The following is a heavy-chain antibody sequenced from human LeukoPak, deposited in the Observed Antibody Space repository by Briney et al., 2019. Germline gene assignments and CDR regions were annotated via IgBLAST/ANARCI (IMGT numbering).Heavy chain of an antibody. D-gene: IGHD3-3*01. Sequence: SQTLSLTCAISGDSVSSNSAAWNWIRQSPSRGLEWLGRTYYRSKWYNDYAVSVKSRITINPDTSKNQFSLQLNSVTPEDTAVYYCARVYYDFWSGYSEGKNYMDVWGKGTTVTVSS. CDR2: TYYRSKWYN. CDR3: ARVYYDFWSGYSEGKNYMDV. J-gene: IGHJ6*03. CDR1: GDSVSSNSAA. V-gene: IGHV6-1*01.